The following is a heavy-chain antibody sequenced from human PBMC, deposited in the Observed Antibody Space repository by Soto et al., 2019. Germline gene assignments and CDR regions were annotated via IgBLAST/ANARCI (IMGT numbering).Heavy chain of an antibody. V-gene: IGHV2-5*02. CDR2: IYWDDDE. CDR3: AREREPYGGRGGDAFDI. J-gene: IGHJ3*02. D-gene: IGHD4-17*01. Sequence: QITLKESGPTLVKPTQTLTLTCTFSGFSLGTSGVGVGWIRQPPGKALEWLALIYWDDDERYSPSQKSRPTNTKDTPKNQVVLTMTNMDPVDTATYYCAREREPYGGRGGDAFDIWGQGTMVTVSS. CDR1: GFSLGTSGVG.